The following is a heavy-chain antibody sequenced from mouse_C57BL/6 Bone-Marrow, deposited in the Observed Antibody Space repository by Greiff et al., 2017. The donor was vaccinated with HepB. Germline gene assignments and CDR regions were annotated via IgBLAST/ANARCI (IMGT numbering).Heavy chain of an antibody. CDR2: ISSGSSTI. D-gene: IGHD4-1*01. Sequence: DVKLVESGGGLVKPGGSLKLSCAASGFNFSDYGMHWVRQAPEKGLEWVAYISSGSSTIYYADTVKGRFTISRDNAKNTLFLQMTSLRSEDTAMYYCARYWDAYAMDYWGQGTSVTVSS. CDR1: GFNFSDYG. V-gene: IGHV5-17*01. J-gene: IGHJ4*01. CDR3: ARYWDAYAMDY.